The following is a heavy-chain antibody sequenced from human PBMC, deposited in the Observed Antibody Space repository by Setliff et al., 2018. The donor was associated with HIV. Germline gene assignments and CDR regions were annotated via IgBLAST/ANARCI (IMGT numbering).Heavy chain of an antibody. Sequence: SLKISCAAPGFRFRSYWMSWVRQAPGKGLGSVANVKQDGTETLYVDSVKGRFTISRDNANNLVYLQMNSLRVEDTAVYFCARWGSGSYERVFDYWGQGMLVTVSS. J-gene: IGHJ4*02. CDR1: GFRFRSYW. D-gene: IGHD1-26*01. CDR3: ARWGSGSYERVFDY. CDR2: VKQDGTET. V-gene: IGHV3-7*01.